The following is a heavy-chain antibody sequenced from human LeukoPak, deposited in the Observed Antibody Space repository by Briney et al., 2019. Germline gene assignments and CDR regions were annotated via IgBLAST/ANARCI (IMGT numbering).Heavy chain of an antibody. CDR3: ARPHSRTLNYGVDV. CDR2: IWYDGSNK. V-gene: IGHV3-33*01. J-gene: IGHJ6*02. D-gene: IGHD1-14*01. CDR1: GFTFSSYG. Sequence: GGSLRLSCAASGFTFSSYGMHWVRQAPGKGLEWVAVIWYDGSNKYYADSVKGRFTISRDNSKNTLHLQMNSLRVEDTAVYYCARPHSRTLNYGVDVWGQGTSVTVSS.